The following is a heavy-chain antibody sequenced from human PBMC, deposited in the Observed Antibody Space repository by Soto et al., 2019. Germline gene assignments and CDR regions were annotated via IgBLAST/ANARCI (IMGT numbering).Heavy chain of an antibody. CDR3: ERKRIGYYDSSAYSSVYGMDV. V-gene: IGHV5-51*01. CDR1: GYSFTNYW. J-gene: IGHJ6*02. Sequence: GESLKISCKGSGYSFTNYWIGWVRQMPGKGLEWMGIIYPGDSDTRYSPSFQGQVTISADKSISTAYLQWSSLEASDTAMYYCERKRIGYYDSSAYSSVYGMDVWGQGTTVTVSS. CDR2: IYPGDSDT. D-gene: IGHD3-22*01.